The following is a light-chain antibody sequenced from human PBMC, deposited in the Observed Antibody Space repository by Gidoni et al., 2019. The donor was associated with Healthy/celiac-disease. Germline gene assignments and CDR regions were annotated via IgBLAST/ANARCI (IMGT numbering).Light chain of an antibody. CDR3: QQYNNWPPGT. CDR2: GAS. Sequence: EIVMTQSPATLSVSPGERANLSCRASQSVSSNLAWYQQKPGQAPRLLIYGASTRATGIPARFSGSGYGTEFTLTISSLQSEDFAVYYCQQYNNWPPGTFGQGTKVEIK. V-gene: IGKV3-15*01. CDR1: QSVSSN. J-gene: IGKJ1*01.